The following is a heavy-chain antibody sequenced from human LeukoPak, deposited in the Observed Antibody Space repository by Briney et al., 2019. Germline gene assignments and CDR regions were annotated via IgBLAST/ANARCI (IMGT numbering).Heavy chain of an antibody. D-gene: IGHD2-15*01. Sequence: GASVKVSCKASGGTFSSYAISWVRQAPGQGLEWTGGIIPIFGTANYAQKFQGRVTITADKSTSTAYMELSSLRSDDTAVYYCARAFRGYCSGGSCNNWFDPWGQGTLVTVSS. CDR2: IIPIFGTA. CDR3: ARAFRGYCSGGSCNNWFDP. V-gene: IGHV1-69*06. J-gene: IGHJ5*02. CDR1: GGTFSSYA.